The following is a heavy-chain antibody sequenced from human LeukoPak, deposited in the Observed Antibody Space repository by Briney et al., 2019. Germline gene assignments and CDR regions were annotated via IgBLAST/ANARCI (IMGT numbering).Heavy chain of an antibody. J-gene: IGHJ4*02. D-gene: IGHD4-17*01. Sequence: GGSLRLSCAASGFTFSNYWMSWVRQAPGKGLEWVANINQAGSEKYYVGSVKGRFTISRDNARNSLYLQMNSLRAEDTAVYYCARDRSYGDSSDYWGQGTLVTVSS. CDR2: INQAGSEK. V-gene: IGHV3-7*01. CDR3: ARDRSYGDSSDY. CDR1: GFTFSNYW.